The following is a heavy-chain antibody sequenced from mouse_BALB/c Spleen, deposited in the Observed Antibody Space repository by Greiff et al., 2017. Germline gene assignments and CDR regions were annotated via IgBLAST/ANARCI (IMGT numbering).Heavy chain of an antibody. CDR1: GFSLTSYG. J-gene: IGHJ3*01. V-gene: IGHV2-9*02. Sequence: QVTLKESGPGLVAPSQSLSITCTVSGFSLTSYGVHWVRQPPGKGLEWLGVIWAGGSTNYNSALMSRLSISKDNSKSQVFLKMNSLQTDDTAMYYCARAPYDGYYRWFAYWGQGTLVTVSA. CDR3: ARAPYDGYYRWFAY. CDR2: IWAGGST. D-gene: IGHD2-3*01.